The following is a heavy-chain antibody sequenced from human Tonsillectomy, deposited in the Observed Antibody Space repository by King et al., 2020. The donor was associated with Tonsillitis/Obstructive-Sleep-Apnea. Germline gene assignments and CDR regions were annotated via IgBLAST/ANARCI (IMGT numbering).Heavy chain of an antibody. V-gene: IGHV2-26*01. D-gene: IGHD4-17*01. CDR2: IFSNDDK. CDR1: GFSLSNARMG. Sequence: LTLKESVPVLVKPTETLTLTCTVSGFSLSNARMGVSWIRQPPGKALEWLAHIFSNDDKSYSTSLKSRLTISKDTSKSQVVLIMTNMDPVDTATYYCARITTDYGDYVFDYWGQGTLVTVSS. CDR3: ARITTDYGDYVFDY. J-gene: IGHJ4*02.